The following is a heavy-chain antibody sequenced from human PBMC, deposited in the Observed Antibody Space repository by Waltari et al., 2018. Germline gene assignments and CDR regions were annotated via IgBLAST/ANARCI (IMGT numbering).Heavy chain of an antibody. D-gene: IGHD3-16*01. CDR1: GGSFSGYY. V-gene: IGHV4-34*01. CDR2: INHSGST. J-gene: IGHJ4*02. Sequence: QVQLQQWGAGLLKPSETLSLTCAVYGGSFSGYYWSWIRQPPGKGLEWIGEINHSGSTNYNPSLKSRVTISVYTSKNQFSLKLSSVTAADTAVYYCARASVWRVDYGDYSGQGTLVTVSS. CDR3: ARASVWRVDYGDY.